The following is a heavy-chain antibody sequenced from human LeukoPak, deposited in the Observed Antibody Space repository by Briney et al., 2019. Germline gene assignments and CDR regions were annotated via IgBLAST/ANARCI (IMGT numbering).Heavy chain of an antibody. V-gene: IGHV3-9*01. CDR2: ISWNSGSI. D-gene: IGHD3-10*01. CDR1: GFTFDDYV. J-gene: IGHJ6*02. Sequence: PGGSLRLSCAASGFTFDDYVMHWVRQAPGKRLEGVSGISWNSGSIDYADSVKGRFTISRDNAKNSLYLQMNSLRAEDTAVYYCAKEQGQFDGMDVWGQGTTVTVSS. CDR3: AKEQGQFDGMDV.